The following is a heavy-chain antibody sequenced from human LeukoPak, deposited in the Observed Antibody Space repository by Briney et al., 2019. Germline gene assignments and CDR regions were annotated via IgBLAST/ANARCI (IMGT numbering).Heavy chain of an antibody. CDR1: GFTFSSYA. Sequence: GGSLRLSCAASGFTFSSYAMSWVRQAPGKGLEWVSAISGSGDNTYYEDSVKGRFTISRDDSKNTLYLQMNSLRAEDTAVYYCAKLSPYGGIAYWGQGTLVTVSS. CDR3: AKLSPYGGIAY. D-gene: IGHD4-23*01. V-gene: IGHV3-23*01. J-gene: IGHJ4*02. CDR2: ISGSGDNT.